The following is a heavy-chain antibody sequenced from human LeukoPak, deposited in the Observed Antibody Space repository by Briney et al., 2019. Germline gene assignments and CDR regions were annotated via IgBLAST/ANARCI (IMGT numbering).Heavy chain of an antibody. Sequence: PSETLSLTCAVYGGSFSGHYWNWIRQSPGKGLEWFGDINNSGSTNYNPSLKSRVTISVDTSKNQFSLKLNSVPAADTAVYYCARSFWFGESQHDAFDIWGQGTMVTVSS. CDR2: INNSGST. J-gene: IGHJ3*02. D-gene: IGHD3-10*01. CDR3: ARSFWFGESQHDAFDI. V-gene: IGHV4-34*01. CDR1: GGSFSGHY.